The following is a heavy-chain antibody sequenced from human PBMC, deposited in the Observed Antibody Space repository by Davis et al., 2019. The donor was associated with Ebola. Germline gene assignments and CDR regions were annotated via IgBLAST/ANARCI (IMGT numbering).Heavy chain of an antibody. D-gene: IGHD3-9*01. CDR2: IYYSGST. Sequence: MPSETLSLTCTVSGGSISSYYWSWIRQPPGQGLEWIGYIYYSGSTNYNPSLKSRVTISVDTSKNQFSLKLSSVTAADTAVYYCAREYRKGYDILTGPEDYYFDYWGQGTLVTVSS. CDR3: AREYRKGYDILTGPEDYYFDY. CDR1: GGSISSYY. J-gene: IGHJ4*02. V-gene: IGHV4-59*08.